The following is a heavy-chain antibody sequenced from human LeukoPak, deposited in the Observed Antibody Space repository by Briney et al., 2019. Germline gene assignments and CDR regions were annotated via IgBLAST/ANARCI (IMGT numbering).Heavy chain of an antibody. CDR3: ARGHCSSTSCSRNWFDP. D-gene: IGHD2-2*01. J-gene: IGHJ5*02. V-gene: IGHV4-59*11. CDR1: GGSISSHY. Sequence: SETLSLTCTVSGGSISSHYWSSIRQPPGKGLEWIGYIYYSESTNYNPSLKSRVTISVDTSKNQFSLKLSSVTAADTAVYYCARGHCSSTSCSRNWFDPWGQGTLVTVSS. CDR2: IYYSEST.